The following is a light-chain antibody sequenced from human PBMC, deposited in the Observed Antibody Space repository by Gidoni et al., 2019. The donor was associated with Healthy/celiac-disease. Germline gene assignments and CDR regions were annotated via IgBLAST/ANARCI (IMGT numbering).Light chain of an antibody. V-gene: IGKV1-5*03. CDR3: QQYNSYPWA. J-gene: IGKJ1*01. CDR2: KES. CDR1: QSISSW. Sequence: DIQMTQSPSTLSASVGDRVTITCRARQSISSWLAWYQQKPGKAPKLLIYKESSLESGVPSRFSGSGSGTEFTITISSLQPDDLATYYCQQYNSYPWAFGQGTKVEIK.